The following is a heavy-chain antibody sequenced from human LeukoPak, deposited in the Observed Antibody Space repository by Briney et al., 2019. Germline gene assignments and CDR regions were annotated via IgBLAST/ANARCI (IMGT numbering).Heavy chain of an antibody. CDR2: IIPIFGTA. Sequence: SVKVSCKASGGTFISYAISWVRQAHGQGLERMGRIIPIFGTANYAQKFQGRVTITTDESTSTAYMELSSLRSEDTAVYYCARHYYGSGSRTVGAFDVWGQGTMVTVSS. CDR1: GGTFISYA. CDR3: ARHYYGSGSRTVGAFDV. V-gene: IGHV1-69*05. D-gene: IGHD3-10*01. J-gene: IGHJ3*01.